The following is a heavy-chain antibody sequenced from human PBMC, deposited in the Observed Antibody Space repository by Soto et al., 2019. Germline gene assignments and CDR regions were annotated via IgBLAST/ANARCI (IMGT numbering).Heavy chain of an antibody. CDR1: GFTCSSYG. CDR3: ARVGSSGDNDSYYYYGMDV. Sequence: GGSLRLSCAASGFTCSSYGMHWVRQAPGKGLEWVAVIGYDGSNKYYADSVKGRFTISRDNSKNTLYLQMNRLRAEDTAVYYCARVGSSGDNDSYYYYGMDVWGQGTTVTVSS. J-gene: IGHJ6*02. V-gene: IGHV3-33*01. CDR2: IGYDGSNK. D-gene: IGHD6-19*01.